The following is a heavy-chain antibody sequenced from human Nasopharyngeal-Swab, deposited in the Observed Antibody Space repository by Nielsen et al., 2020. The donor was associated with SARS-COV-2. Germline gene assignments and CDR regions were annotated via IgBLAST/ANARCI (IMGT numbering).Heavy chain of an antibody. J-gene: IGHJ4*02. CDR1: GGFISNYY. V-gene: IGHV4-59*01. Sequence: SETLSLTCTVFGGFISNYYWSWIRQPPGKRLEWFGYIYNSGRTTDYNPSHKSRVTISLDTSKNQFSLKLSSVSAADTAVYCCARGGDGGLAHFDYWGQGNLVTVSS. CDR2: IYNSGRTT. D-gene: IGHD2-21*01. CDR3: ARGGDGGLAHFDY.